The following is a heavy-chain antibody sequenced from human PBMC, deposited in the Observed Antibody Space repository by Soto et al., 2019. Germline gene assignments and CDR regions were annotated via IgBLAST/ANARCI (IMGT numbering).Heavy chain of an antibody. CDR2: SFWDDDK. J-gene: IGHJ4*02. D-gene: IGHD2-15*01. Sequence: QITLKETGPTLVKPTQTPTLTCTFSGFSPSTAGVGVGWIRQPPGKAPEWLALSFWDDDKRYSPSLKSRLSITKDTSKNLVVLIMTNMDPVGTAAFYCAHSQQRSRCSGGNCYHFDDWGKGTLITVSS. CDR1: GFSPSTAGVG. CDR3: AHSQQRSRCSGGNCYHFDD. V-gene: IGHV2-5*02.